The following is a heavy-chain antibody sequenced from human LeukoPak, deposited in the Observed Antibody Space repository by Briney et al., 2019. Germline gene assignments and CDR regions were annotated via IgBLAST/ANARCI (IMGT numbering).Heavy chain of an antibody. CDR3: AKDRMTGGYYDFWSGYYGNNWFDP. V-gene: IGHV3-23*01. CDR1: GFTFSSYA. J-gene: IGHJ5*02. CDR2: ISGSGGST. D-gene: IGHD3-3*01. Sequence: GGSLRLSCAASGFTFSSYAMSWVRQAPGKGLEWVSAISGSGGSTYYADSVKGRFTISRDNSKNTLYLQMNSLRAEDTAVYYCAKDRMTGGYYDFWSGYYGNNWFDPWGQGTLVTVSS.